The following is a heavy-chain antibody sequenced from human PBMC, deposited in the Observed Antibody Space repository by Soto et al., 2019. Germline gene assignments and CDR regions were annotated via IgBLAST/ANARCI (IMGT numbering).Heavy chain of an antibody. Sequence: ASVKVSCKASGYTFTGYYMHWVRQAPGQGLEWMGWINPNSGGTNYAQKFQGWVTMTRDTSISTAYMELSRLRSDDTAVYYCARDYHSDPGAFDIWGQGTMVTVSS. J-gene: IGHJ3*02. CDR1: GYTFTGYY. CDR3: ARDYHSDPGAFDI. V-gene: IGHV1-2*04. D-gene: IGHD2-21*02. CDR2: INPNSGGT.